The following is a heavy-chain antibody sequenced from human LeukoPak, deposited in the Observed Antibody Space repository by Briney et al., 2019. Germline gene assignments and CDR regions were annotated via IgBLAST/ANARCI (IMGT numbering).Heavy chain of an antibody. CDR2: IIPIFGTA. CDR1: GGTFSSYA. J-gene: IGHJ6*03. V-gene: IGHV1-69*05. Sequence: SVKVSCKASGGTFSSYAISWVRQAPVQGLEWMGGIIPIFGTANYAQKFQGRVTITTDESTSTAYVELSSLRSEDTAVYYCARTSLGYCSSTSCSYYYYYMDVWGKGTTVTVSS. CDR3: ARTSLGYCSSTSCSYYYYYMDV. D-gene: IGHD2-2*01.